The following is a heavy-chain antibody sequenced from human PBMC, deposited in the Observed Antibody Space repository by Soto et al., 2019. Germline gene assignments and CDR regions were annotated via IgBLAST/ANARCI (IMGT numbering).Heavy chain of an antibody. CDR1: GGSISSSTYY. J-gene: IGHJ6*02. CDR3: ARHERSGYYYYYGMDV. CDR2: IYYSGST. V-gene: IGHV4-39*01. Sequence: QLQLQESGPGLVKPSETLSLTCTVSGGSISSSTYYWGWIRQPPGKGLEWIGSIYYSGSTYYNPSLKSLVTISVDTSQNRFSLKLSSVTAADTAVYYCARHERSGYYYYYGMDVWGQGTTVTVSS.